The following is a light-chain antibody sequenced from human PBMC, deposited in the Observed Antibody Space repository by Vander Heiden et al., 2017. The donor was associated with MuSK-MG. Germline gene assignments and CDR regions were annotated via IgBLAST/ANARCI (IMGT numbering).Light chain of an antibody. CDR2: DVS. CDR1: SSDVGGYNY. Sequence: SGSGSPGQAITISCTGTSSDVGGYNYVSWYQQHPGKAPKLMIYDVSNRPSGVSNRFSGSKSGNTASLTISGLQAEDEADYYCSSYTSSSTPYVVFGGGTTLTVL. J-gene: IGLJ2*01. V-gene: IGLV2-14*04. CDR3: SSYTSSSTPYVV.